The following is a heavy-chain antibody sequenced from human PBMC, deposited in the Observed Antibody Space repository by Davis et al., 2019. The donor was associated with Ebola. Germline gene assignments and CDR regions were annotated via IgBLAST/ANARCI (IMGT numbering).Heavy chain of an antibody. Sequence: PGGSLRLSCTDSVITFSSYAMTWVRQAPGKGLEWVSAISGSGGSTYYADSVKGRFTISRYNSKNTLYLQMNSLRAEDTAVYYCAKDLWEILEWLSLVDYWGQGTLVTVSS. CDR1: VITFSSYA. J-gene: IGHJ4*02. D-gene: IGHD3-3*01. CDR2: ISGSGGST. CDR3: AKDLWEILEWLSLVDY. V-gene: IGHV3-23*01.